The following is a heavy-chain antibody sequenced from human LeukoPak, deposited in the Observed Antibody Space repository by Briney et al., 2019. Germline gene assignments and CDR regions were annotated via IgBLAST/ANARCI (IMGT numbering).Heavy chain of an antibody. V-gene: IGHV4-59*01. CDR2: IYYSGST. CDR3: ARSAKYCSSTSCSQGNYYYGMDV. Sequence: PSETLSLTCTVSGGSISSYYWSWLRQPPGKGLEWIGYIYYSGSTNYNPSLKSRVTISVDTSKNQFSLKLSSVTAADTAVYYCARSAKYCSSTSCSQGNYYYGMDVWGQGTTVTVSS. J-gene: IGHJ6*02. CDR1: GGSISSYY. D-gene: IGHD2-2*01.